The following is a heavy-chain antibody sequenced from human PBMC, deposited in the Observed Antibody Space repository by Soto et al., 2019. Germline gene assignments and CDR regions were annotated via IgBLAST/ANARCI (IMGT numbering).Heavy chain of an antibody. CDR1: GFTFSSYA. J-gene: IGHJ6*02. V-gene: IGHV3-30-3*01. CDR2: ISYDGSNK. D-gene: IGHD3-3*01. CDR3: ARAQVLRFLEWLYGMDV. Sequence: GGSLRLSCAASGFTFSSYAMHWVRQAPGKGLEWVAVISYDGSNKYYADSVKGRFTISRDNSKNTLYLQMNSLRAEDTAVYYCARAQVLRFLEWLYGMDVWGQGTTVTVSS.